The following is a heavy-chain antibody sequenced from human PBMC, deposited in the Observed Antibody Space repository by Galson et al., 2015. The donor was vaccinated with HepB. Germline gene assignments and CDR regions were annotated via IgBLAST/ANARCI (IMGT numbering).Heavy chain of an antibody. D-gene: IGHD5-12*01. V-gene: IGHV3-73*01. J-gene: IGHJ4*02. CDR1: GFTFSGSA. CDR2: IRSKRNNYAT. Sequence: SLRLSCAASGFTFSGSAMHWVRQASGKGLEWVGRIRSKRNNYATSYAASVKDRFSISRDDSKNTAYLQMNSLKTEDTAVYYCARLDTVATNWGQGTLVTVSS. CDR3: ARLDTVATN.